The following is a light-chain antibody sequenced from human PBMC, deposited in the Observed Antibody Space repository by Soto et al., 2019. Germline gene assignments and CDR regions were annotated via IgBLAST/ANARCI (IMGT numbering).Light chain of an antibody. CDR1: QSVSSN. CDR2: GAS. J-gene: IGKJ1*01. Sequence: EIVMTQSPATLSVSPGERATLSCRASQSVSSNLAWYQQKPGQAPRLLIYGASTRATGIPARFSGSGSGTGFTLTISSLQSEDFAVYYCQKYNNWPPWTFGQGTKVDIK. V-gene: IGKV3-15*01. CDR3: QKYNNWPPWT.